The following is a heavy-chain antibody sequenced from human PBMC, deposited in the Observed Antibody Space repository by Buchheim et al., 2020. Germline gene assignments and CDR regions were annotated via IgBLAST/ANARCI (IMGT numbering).Heavy chain of an antibody. D-gene: IGHD3-3*01. V-gene: IGHV3-30*03. CDR3: ARESDLGGYFDY. J-gene: IGHJ4*02. Sequence: QVQLVESGGGVVQPGRSLRLSCAASGFTFSSYGMHWVRQAPGKGLEWVAVISYDGSNKYYADSVKGRFTISRDNSKNTLYLQMNSLRAEDTAVYYCARESDLGGYFDYWGQGTL. CDR1: GFTFSSYG. CDR2: ISYDGSNK.